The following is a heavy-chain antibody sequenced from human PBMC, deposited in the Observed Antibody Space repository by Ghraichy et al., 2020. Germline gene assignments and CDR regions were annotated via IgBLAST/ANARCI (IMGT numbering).Heavy chain of an antibody. CDR2: ISAYNGNT. D-gene: IGHD3-10*01. V-gene: IGHV1-18*04. CDR1: GYTFTSYG. J-gene: IGHJ4*02. Sequence: ASVKVSCKASGYTFTSYGISWVRQAPGQGPEWMGWISAYNGNTNFAQKFQDRLTTYTDTSTSTAYMELRSLRSDDTAIYYCARDGRFGESPPDFWGLGTLVTVSS. CDR3: ARDGRFGESPPDF.